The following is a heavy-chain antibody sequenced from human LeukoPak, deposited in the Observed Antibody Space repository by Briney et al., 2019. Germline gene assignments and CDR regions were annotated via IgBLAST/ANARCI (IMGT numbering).Heavy chain of an antibody. J-gene: IGHJ4*02. CDR1: GFTFSSYG. Sequence: GGSLRLSCAASGFTFSSYGMHWVRQAPGKGLEWVAVISYDGSNKYYADSVKGRFTISGDNSKNTLYLQMNSLRAEDTAVYYCAKSGIWWLRVDYWGQGTLVTVSS. V-gene: IGHV3-30*18. CDR2: ISYDGSNK. D-gene: IGHD5-12*01. CDR3: AKSGIWWLRVDY.